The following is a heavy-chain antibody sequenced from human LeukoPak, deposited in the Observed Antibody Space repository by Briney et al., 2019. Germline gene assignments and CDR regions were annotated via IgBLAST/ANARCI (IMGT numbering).Heavy chain of an antibody. D-gene: IGHD2-21*01. V-gene: IGHV3-48*01. CDR1: GFTFSSYS. J-gene: IGHJ3*02. CDR3: ASFDGVVIAYDAFDI. CDR2: ISSSSSTI. Sequence: SGGSLRLSCAASGFTFSSYSMNWVRQAPGKGLEWVSYISSSSSTIYYADSVKGRFTISRDNAKNSLYLQMNSLRAEDTAAYYCASFDGVVIAYDAFDIWGQGTMVTVSS.